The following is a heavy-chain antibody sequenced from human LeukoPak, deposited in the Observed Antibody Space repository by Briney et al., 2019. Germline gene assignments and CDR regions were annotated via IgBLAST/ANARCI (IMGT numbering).Heavy chain of an antibody. Sequence: GGSLRLSCAASGFTFSNYAMSWVRQAPGKGLEWVSSISGSGDSTYYADSVKGRFTISRDNSKNTLYLQMNSLRAEDTAVYYCAKYQSLGLPYFDYWGQGTLVTVSS. D-gene: IGHD3-16*01. CDR3: AKYQSLGLPYFDY. CDR1: GFTFSNYA. V-gene: IGHV3-23*01. CDR2: ISGSGDST. J-gene: IGHJ4*02.